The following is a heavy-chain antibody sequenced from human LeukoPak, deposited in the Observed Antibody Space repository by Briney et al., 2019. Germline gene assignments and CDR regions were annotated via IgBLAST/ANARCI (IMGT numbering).Heavy chain of an antibody. CDR3: ARRVLWFGYTWFDP. D-gene: IGHD3-10*01. CDR1: GGSFSGYY. Sequence: SETLSLTCAVYGGSFSGYYWSWIRQPPGKGLEWIGEINHSGSTNYNPSLKSRVTISVDTSKNQFSLKLSSVTAADTAVYYCARRVLWFGYTWFDPWGQGTLVTVSS. V-gene: IGHV4-34*01. J-gene: IGHJ5*02. CDR2: INHSGST.